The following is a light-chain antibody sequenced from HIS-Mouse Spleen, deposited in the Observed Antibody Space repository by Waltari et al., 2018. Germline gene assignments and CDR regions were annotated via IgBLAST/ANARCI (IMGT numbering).Light chain of an antibody. CDR3: NSRDSSGNHWV. CDR2: GKN. Sequence: SSELTQDPAVSVALGQPVRITCQGASLRSYYAIWYQQKPGQAPVLVIYGKNNRPSGIPDRFSGSSSGNTASLTITGAQAEDEADYYCNSRDSSGNHWVFGGGTKLTVL. CDR1: SLRSYY. V-gene: IGLV3-19*01. J-gene: IGLJ3*02.